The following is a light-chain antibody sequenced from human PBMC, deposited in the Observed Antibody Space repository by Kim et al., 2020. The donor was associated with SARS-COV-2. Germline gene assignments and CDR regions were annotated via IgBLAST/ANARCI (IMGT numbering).Light chain of an antibody. J-gene: IGLJ3*02. Sequence: VGLGQTARITCGGNKMGSKNVYWYQQKPGQAPVLVIYMDSNRPSGIPERFSGSNTGNTATLTISRAQAGDEADYYCQVWDSSSWVFGGGTQLTVL. CDR2: MDS. CDR3: QVWDSSSWV. V-gene: IGLV3-9*01. CDR1: KMGSKN.